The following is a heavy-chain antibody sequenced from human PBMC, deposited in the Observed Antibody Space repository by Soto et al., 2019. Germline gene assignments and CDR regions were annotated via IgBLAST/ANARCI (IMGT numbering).Heavy chain of an antibody. CDR3: ARPLDPTGWYDS. CDR1: GYIFTNYW. V-gene: IGHV5-51*01. Sequence: PGESLKISCKGSGYIFTNYWLGWVRQMPGKGLEWMGIIYPGDSDTRYSPSFQGQVTISADKSINTAYLQWSSLTASDTAMYYCARPLDPTGWYDSWGQGTLVTVSS. D-gene: IGHD1-1*01. J-gene: IGHJ5*01. CDR2: IYPGDSDT.